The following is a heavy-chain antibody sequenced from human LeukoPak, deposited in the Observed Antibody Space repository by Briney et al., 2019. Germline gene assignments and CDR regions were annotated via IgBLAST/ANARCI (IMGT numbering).Heavy chain of an antibody. D-gene: IGHD4-17*01. CDR3: ARGMFHYGDYESYYNYMDV. Sequence: PSETLSLTCTVSGTSISSGSDYWTWIRQPAGKRLEWIGRIYSSGSTTYNPSLKSRVTISVDTSKNQFSLKLTSVTAADAAVYFCARGMFHYGDYESYYNYMDVWGKGTTVTISS. V-gene: IGHV4-61*02. CDR2: IYSSGST. CDR1: GTSISSGSDY. J-gene: IGHJ6*03.